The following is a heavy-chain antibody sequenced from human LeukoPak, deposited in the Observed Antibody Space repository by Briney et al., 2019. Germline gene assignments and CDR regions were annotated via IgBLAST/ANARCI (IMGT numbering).Heavy chain of an antibody. V-gene: IGHV1-2*02. CDR2: INPNSGGT. CDR3: ARSDFWSGLGPEGAFDI. J-gene: IGHJ3*02. Sequence: ASVKVSCKASGYTFTGYYMHWVRQAPGQGLEWMGWINPNSGGTNYAQKFQGRVTMTRDTSISTAYMELSRLRSDDTAVYYCARSDFWSGLGPEGAFDIWGQGTMVTVSS. D-gene: IGHD3-3*01. CDR1: GYTFTGYY.